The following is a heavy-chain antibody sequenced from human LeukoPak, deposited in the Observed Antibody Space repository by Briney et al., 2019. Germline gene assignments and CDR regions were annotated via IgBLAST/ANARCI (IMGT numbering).Heavy chain of an antibody. V-gene: IGHV3-74*01. D-gene: IGHD6-19*01. CDR2: NNGDGSTT. J-gene: IGHJ2*01. Sequence: EGSLRLSCVASGFSLSGYWMYWVRQAPGKGLMYISRNNGDGSTTNYADSVKGRFTISRDNSKNTLHLQMNSLRAEDTAVYYCARDGPHSSGWY. CDR1: GFSLSGYW. CDR3: ARDGPHSSGWY.